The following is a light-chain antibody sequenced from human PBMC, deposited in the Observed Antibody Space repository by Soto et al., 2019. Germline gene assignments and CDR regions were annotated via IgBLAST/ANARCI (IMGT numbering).Light chain of an antibody. CDR3: AVWDDSLSGYVV. J-gene: IGLJ2*01. CDR1: SSNIGSNY. CDR2: RNN. Sequence: QSVLTQPPSASGTPGQRVTISCSGSSSNIGSNYVYWYQQLPGTAPKLLMYRNNQRPSGVPDRFSGSKSGTSASLAISGLRSEDEADYYCAVWDDSLSGYVVFGGGTQLTVL. V-gene: IGLV1-47*01.